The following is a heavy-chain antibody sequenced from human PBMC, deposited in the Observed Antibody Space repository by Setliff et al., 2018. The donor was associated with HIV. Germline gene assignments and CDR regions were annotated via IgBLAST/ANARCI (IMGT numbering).Heavy chain of an antibody. J-gene: IGHJ5*02. V-gene: IGHV4-39*07. CDR3: AREKFGSGSSVPEVRLFDP. D-gene: IGHD6-25*01. CDR1: GGSISSSSYY. Sequence: PSETLSLTCTVSGGSISSSSYYWGWIRQPPGKGLEWIGTIYYSGSTYSNPSLKSRLTISMDTSKNQFSLRMTSVTAADTAVYHCAREKFGSGSSVPEVRLFDPWGQGTLVTVSS. CDR2: IYYSGST.